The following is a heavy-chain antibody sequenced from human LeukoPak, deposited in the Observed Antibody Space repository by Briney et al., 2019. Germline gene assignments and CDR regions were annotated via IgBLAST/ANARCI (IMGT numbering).Heavy chain of an antibody. J-gene: IGHJ4*02. V-gene: IGHV4-30-2*01. CDR1: GGSISSGGYY. CDR3: ARAQSSLVGAPSVYFDY. D-gene: IGHD1-26*01. CDR2: IYHSGST. Sequence: SETLSLTCTVSGGSISSGGYYWSWIRQPPGKGLEWIGYIYHSGSTYYNPSLKSRVTISVDRSKNQFSLKLSSVTAADTAVYYCARAQSSLVGAPSVYFDYWGQGTLVTVSS.